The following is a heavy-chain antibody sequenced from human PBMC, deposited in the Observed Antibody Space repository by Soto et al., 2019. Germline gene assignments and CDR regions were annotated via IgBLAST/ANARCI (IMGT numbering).Heavy chain of an antibody. D-gene: IGHD3-22*01. CDR1: GGSISSYY. Sequence: SETLSLICTVSGGSISSYYWSWIRQHPRKGLEWIGYIYYGGSTYYNPSLKSRATISGDTSKNQFSLKLSSVTAADTAVYYCARGGYYYENSGQNAYDYWGQGILVTVSS. CDR2: IYYGGST. J-gene: IGHJ4*01. CDR3: ARGGYYYENSGQNAYDY. V-gene: IGHV4-59*06.